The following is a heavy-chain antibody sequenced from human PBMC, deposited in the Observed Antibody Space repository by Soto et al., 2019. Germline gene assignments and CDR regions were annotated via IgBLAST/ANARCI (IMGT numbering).Heavy chain of an antibody. CDR2: INHSGST. J-gene: IGHJ4*02. D-gene: IGHD6-6*01. CDR3: ARGEYSSSHFDY. CDR1: GGSFSGYY. Sequence: SETLSLTCAVYGGSFSGYYWSWIRQPPGKGLEWIGEINHSGSTNYNPSLKSRVTISVDTSKNQFSLKLSSVTAADTAVYYCARGEYSSSHFDYWGQGTLVTVSS. V-gene: IGHV4-34*01.